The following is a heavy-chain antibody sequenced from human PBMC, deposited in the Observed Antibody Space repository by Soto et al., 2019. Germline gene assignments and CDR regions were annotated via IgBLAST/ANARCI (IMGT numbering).Heavy chain of an antibody. CDR1: GGSISSSSYY. J-gene: IGHJ6*02. D-gene: IGHD3-9*01. CDR2: IYYSGST. Sequence: TSETLSLTCTVSGGSISSSSYYWGWIRQPPGKGLEWIGSIYYSGSTYYNPSLKSRVTISVDTSKNQFSLKLSSVTAADTAVYYCARQRYYDILTGYYPGMDVWGQGTTVTVSS. V-gene: IGHV4-39*01. CDR3: ARQRYYDILTGYYPGMDV.